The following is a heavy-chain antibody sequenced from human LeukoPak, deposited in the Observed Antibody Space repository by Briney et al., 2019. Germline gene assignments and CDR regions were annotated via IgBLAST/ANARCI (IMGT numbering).Heavy chain of an antibody. CDR2: INHSGST. CDR3: ARVLPPVRARAFISMIRGATSGPYNWSDP. Sequence: PSETLSLTCAVYGGSFSGYYWSWIRQPPGKGLEWIGEINHSGSTNYNPSLKSRVTISVDTSKNQFSLKLNSVTAADTAFYYCARVLPPVRARAFISMIRGATSGPYNWSDPWGQGTLVTVSS. V-gene: IGHV4-34*01. J-gene: IGHJ5*02. D-gene: IGHD3-10*01. CDR1: GGSFSGYY.